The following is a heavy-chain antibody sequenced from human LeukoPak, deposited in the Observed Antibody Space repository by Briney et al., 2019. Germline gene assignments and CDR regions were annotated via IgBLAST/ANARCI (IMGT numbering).Heavy chain of an antibody. D-gene: IGHD6-19*01. CDR1: VYTFTSYG. Sequence: ASVKVSCKASVYTFTSYGISWVRQAPGQGLEWMGWISAYNGNTNYAQKLQGRVTMTTDTSTSTAYMELRSLRSDDTAVYYCARDRVAVADNDAFDIWGQGTMVTVSS. J-gene: IGHJ3*02. CDR2: ISAYNGNT. V-gene: IGHV1-18*01. CDR3: ARDRVAVADNDAFDI.